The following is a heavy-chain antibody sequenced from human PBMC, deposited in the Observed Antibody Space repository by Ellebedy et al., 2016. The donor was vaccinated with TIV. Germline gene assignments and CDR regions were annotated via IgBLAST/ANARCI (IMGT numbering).Heavy chain of an antibody. CDR3: AKDPWSMVRGNDY. J-gene: IGHJ4*02. Sequence: GESLKISXAASGFTFSSYAMSWVRQAPGKGLEWVSAISGSGGSTYYADSVKGRFTISRDNSKNTLYLQMNSLRAEDTAVYYCAKDPWSMVRGNDYWGQGTLVTVSS. D-gene: IGHD3-10*01. CDR2: ISGSGGST. V-gene: IGHV3-23*01. CDR1: GFTFSSYA.